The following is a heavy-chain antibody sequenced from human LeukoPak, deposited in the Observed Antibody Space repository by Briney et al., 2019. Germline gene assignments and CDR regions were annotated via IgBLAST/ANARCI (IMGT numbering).Heavy chain of an antibody. Sequence: SETLSLTCTVSGGSISSYYWSWIRQPPGKGLEWIGYISYSGSTNYNPSLKSRVTISLDTSKNQYSLKLSSVTAADTAVYYCAGHHPRNTVDFWGQGTLVTVSS. J-gene: IGHJ4*02. CDR1: GGSISSYY. D-gene: IGHD2-8*02. V-gene: IGHV4-59*08. CDR2: ISYSGST. CDR3: AGHHPRNTVDF.